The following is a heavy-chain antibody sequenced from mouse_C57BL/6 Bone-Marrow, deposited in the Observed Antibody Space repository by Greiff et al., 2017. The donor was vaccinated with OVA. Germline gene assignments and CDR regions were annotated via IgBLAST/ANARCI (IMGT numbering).Heavy chain of an antibody. V-gene: IGHV1-81*01. CDR1: GYTFTSYG. CDR2: IYPRSGNT. D-gene: IGHD1-1*01. CDR3: ARDDYYGSSPFAY. J-gene: IGHJ3*01. Sequence: QVQLQQSGAELARPGASVTLSCKASGYTFTSYGISWVKQRTGQGLEWIGEIYPRSGNTYYNEKFKGKATLTADKSSSTAYMELRSLTSEDSAVYFCARDDYYGSSPFAYWGQGTLVTVSA.